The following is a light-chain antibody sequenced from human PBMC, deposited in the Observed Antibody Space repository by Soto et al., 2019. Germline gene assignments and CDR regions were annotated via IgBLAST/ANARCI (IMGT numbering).Light chain of an antibody. V-gene: IGKV3-20*01. CDR1: QSVSSSY. Sequence: EIVLTQSPGTLSLSPGERATLSCRASQSVSSSYLAWYQQKPGQAPRLLIYGAYSRATGIPDRFSGSGSGTDFTFIISRLEPEDFAVYYCQQYGSSPTFGQGTKVDIK. CDR3: QQYGSSPT. CDR2: GAY. J-gene: IGKJ1*01.